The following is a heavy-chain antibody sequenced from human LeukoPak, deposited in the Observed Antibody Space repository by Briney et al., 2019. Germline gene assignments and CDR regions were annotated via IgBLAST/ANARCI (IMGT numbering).Heavy chain of an antibody. V-gene: IGHV4-39*01. Sequence: SETLSLTCTVSGGSISGRSYYWGWIRQPPGKGLEWIGSIYYSGSTYYNPSLKSRVTISVDTSKNQFSLKLSSVTAADTAVYYCARPRGAVAGSFDYWGQGTLVTVSS. J-gene: IGHJ4*02. CDR3: ARPRGAVAGSFDY. CDR2: IYYSGST. CDR1: GGSISGRSYY. D-gene: IGHD6-19*01.